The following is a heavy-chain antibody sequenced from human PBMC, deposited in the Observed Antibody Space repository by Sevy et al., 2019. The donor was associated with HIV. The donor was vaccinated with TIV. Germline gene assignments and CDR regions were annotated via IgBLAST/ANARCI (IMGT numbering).Heavy chain of an antibody. CDR2: INWSGANT. J-gene: IGHJ3*01. V-gene: IGHV3-20*04. CDR1: GFTFNDHA. D-gene: IGHD1-1*01. CDR3: VRSTYYLDTTGFGAFDL. Sequence: QQRGSLRLSCAASGFTFNDHAMSWVRLGPGKGLEWVSGINWSGANTGYADSVKGRFTIVGDDTKRSLYLQMNSLRAEDTAFYYCVRSTYYLDTTGFGAFDLWGQGTLVTVSS.